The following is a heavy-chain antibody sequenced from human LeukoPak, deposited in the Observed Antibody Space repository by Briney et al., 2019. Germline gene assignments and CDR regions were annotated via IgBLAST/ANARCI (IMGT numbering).Heavy chain of an antibody. CDR3: ARNSSSSSPPERYNWFDP. CDR1: GGSISSYY. Sequence: SETLSLTCTVSGGSISSYYWSWIRQPPGKGLEWIGYIYYSGSTNYNPSLKSRVTISVDTSKNQFSLKLSSVTAADTAVYYCARNSSSSSPPERYNWFDPWGQGTLVTVSS. V-gene: IGHV4-59*08. CDR2: IYYSGST. D-gene: IGHD6-6*01. J-gene: IGHJ5*02.